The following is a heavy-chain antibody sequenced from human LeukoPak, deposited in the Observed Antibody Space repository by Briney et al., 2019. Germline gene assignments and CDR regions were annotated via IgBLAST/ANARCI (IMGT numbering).Heavy chain of an antibody. V-gene: IGHV3-66*02. CDR3: ARDRAEGKTWVEFDP. CDR2: IYSDGVT. CDR1: GFIVNSYA. J-gene: IGHJ5*02. Sequence: GGSLRLSCAASGFIVNSYAMSWVRQAPGKGLAWVSLIYSDGVTQYADSVKGRFTISRDNSKNTPYLQMNSLRDEDTAVYFCARDRAEGKTWVEFDPWGQGTLVPVSS.